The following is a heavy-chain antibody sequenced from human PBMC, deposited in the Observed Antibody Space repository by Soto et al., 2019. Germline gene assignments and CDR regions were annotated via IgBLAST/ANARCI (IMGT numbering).Heavy chain of an antibody. CDR3: ARAIIAARPYPDAFDI. V-gene: IGHV3-33*01. D-gene: IGHD6-6*01. CDR1: GFTFSSYG. Sequence: QVQLVESGGGVVQPGRSLRLSCAASGFTFSSYGMHWVRQAPGKGLEWVAVIWYDGSNKYYADSVKGRFTISRDNSKNTLYLQMNSLRAEDTAVYYCARAIIAARPYPDAFDIWGQGTMVTVSS. J-gene: IGHJ3*02. CDR2: IWYDGSNK.